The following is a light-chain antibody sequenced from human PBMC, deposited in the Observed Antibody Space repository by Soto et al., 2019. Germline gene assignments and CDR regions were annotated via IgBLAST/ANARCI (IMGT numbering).Light chain of an antibody. Sequence: EIVLTQSPGTLSLSPGERATLSCRASQSVRSNYLAWYHQKPGQAPRLLTYGAASRATGIPDRFSGSGSGTDFTLTISRLEPEDFAVYCCQHYGSSASTFGQGTTLEIK. CDR2: GAA. CDR3: QHYGSSAST. V-gene: IGKV3-20*01. J-gene: IGKJ2*01. CDR1: QSVRSNY.